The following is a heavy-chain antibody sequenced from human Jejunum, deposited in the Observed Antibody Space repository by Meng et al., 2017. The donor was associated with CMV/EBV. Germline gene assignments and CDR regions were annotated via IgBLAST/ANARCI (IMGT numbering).Heavy chain of an antibody. CDR2: ITLGLGTP. CDR3: ARARGRLITMVRGWSFDF. D-gene: IGHD3-10*01. Sequence: ILSNYAGTGVRTAPGRGREWMGGITLGLGTPNNAQKSKGRVTISRADSTSTAYMDLGSLRSEDTAFYYCARARGRLITMVRGWSFDFWGQGTLVTVSS. V-gene: IGHV1-69*05. CDR1: ILSNYA. J-gene: IGHJ4*02.